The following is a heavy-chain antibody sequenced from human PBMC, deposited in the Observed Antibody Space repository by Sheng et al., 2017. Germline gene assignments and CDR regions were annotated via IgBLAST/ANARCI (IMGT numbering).Heavy chain of an antibody. J-gene: IGHJ6*02. CDR1: GYSISSGYY. V-gene: IGHV4-38-2*01. CDR3: ARVNYYDFWSGYYPDYYYYGMDV. CDR2: IYHSGST. Sequence: QVQLQESGPGLVKPSETLSLTCAVSGYSISSGYYWGWIRQPPGKGLEWIGSIYHSGSTYYNPSLKSRVTISVDTSKNQFSLKLSSVTAADTAVYYCARVNYYDFWSGYYPDYYYYGMDVWGQGTTVTVSS. D-gene: IGHD3-3*01.